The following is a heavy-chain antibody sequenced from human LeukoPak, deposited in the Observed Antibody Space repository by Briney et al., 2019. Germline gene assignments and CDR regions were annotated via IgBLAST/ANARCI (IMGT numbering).Heavy chain of an antibody. CDR1: GGSISSYY. D-gene: IGHD3-3*01. J-gene: IGHJ6*02. V-gene: IGHV4-34*01. CDR3: ARGPRFTIFGVVTYYYYGMDV. CDR2: INHSGST. Sequence: SETLSLTCTVSGGSISSYYWSWIRQPPGKGLEWIGEINHSGSTNYNPSLKSRVTISVDTSKNQFSLKLSSVTAADTAVYYCARGPRFTIFGVVTYYYYGMDVWGQGTTVTVSS.